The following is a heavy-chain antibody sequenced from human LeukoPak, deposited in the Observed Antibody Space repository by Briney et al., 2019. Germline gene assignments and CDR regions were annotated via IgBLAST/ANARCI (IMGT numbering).Heavy chain of an antibody. J-gene: IGHJ4*02. CDR3: TKVTSTGSCYQSDY. CDR2: FSSGPGLP. D-gene: IGHD2-15*01. Sequence: PGGSLRLSCVASGFTFNNYAMSWGREAPGKGLEWISGFSSGPGLPYYADSVKGRFPISRDNSNNTLFLQMNSLRAEDTAIYYCTKVTSTGSCYQSDYWGQGTLVTVSS. CDR1: GFTFNNYA. V-gene: IGHV3-23*01.